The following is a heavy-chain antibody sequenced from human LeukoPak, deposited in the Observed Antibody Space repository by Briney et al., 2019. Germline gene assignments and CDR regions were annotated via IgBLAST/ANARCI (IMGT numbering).Heavy chain of an antibody. CDR3: ATLDWCHKYLVACGSSEY. CDR2: ISVNGRDK. J-gene: IGHJ4*02. D-gene: IGHD2-21*01. V-gene: IGHV3-30*01. Sequence: GGSLRLSCAASGFTFDDYAMHWVRQAPGKGLESVAVISVNGRDKYYANSVKGRFSISRDNSKNTFSLQMNSLRVEDSASYYCATLDWCHKYLVACGSSEYWGQGTLVTVSS. CDR1: GFTFDDYA.